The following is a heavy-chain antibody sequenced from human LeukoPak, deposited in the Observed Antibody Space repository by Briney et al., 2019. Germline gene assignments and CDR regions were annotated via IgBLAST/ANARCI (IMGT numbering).Heavy chain of an antibody. Sequence: PGGSLRLSCAASGFTFSSYAMHWVRQAPGKGLEWVAVISYDGSNKYYADSVKGRFTISRDNSKNTLYLQMNSLRAEDTAVYYCARDAGKWRSVYYYYYGMDVWGQGTTVTVSS. CDR1: GFTFSSYA. V-gene: IGHV3-30*14. J-gene: IGHJ6*02. D-gene: IGHD5-12*01. CDR2: ISYDGSNK. CDR3: ARDAGKWRSVYYYYYGMDV.